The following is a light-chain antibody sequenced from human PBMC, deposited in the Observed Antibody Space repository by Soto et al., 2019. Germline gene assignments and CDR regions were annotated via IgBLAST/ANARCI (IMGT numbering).Light chain of an antibody. CDR1: QAITNN. CDR3: LQDYDFPYT. Sequence: IHLTQSPSSLSASVGDRVTVTCRASQAITNNLAWYQQKPGNPPRLLIYEESTLHTGVPSTFTGSGSGTDFTLTINDLQPEDVATYFCLQDYDFPYTFGQGTRLEIK. J-gene: IGKJ5*01. CDR2: EES. V-gene: IGKV1-6*01.